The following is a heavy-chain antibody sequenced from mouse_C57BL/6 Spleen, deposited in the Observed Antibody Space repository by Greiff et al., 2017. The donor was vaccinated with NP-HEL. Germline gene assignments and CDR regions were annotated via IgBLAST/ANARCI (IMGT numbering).Heavy chain of an antibody. CDR2: IYPGSGNT. V-gene: IGHV1-76*01. J-gene: IGHJ1*03. CDR3: ARGGYYGSSWGYFDV. D-gene: IGHD1-1*01. Sequence: QVQLQQSGAELVRPGASVKLSCKASGYTFTDYYINWVKQRPGQGLEWIARIYPGSGNTYYNEKFKGKATLTAEKSSSTAYMQLSSLTSEDSAVYFCARGGYYGSSWGYFDVWGTGTTVTVSS. CDR1: GYTFTDYY.